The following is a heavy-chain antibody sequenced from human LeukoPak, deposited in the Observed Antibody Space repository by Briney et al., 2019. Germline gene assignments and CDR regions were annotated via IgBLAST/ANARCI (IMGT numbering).Heavy chain of an antibody. V-gene: IGHV4-61*02. CDR1: GGSISSGSYY. CDR2: IHTSEST. CDR3: ARGADYDILTGYMDV. D-gene: IGHD3-9*01. Sequence: SETLSLTCTVSGGSISSGSYYWSWIRQPAGKGLEWIARIHTSESTNSNPSLKSRVTISVDTSKSQFSLKLSSVTAADTAVYYCARGADYDILTGYMDVWGKGTTVTVSS. J-gene: IGHJ6*03.